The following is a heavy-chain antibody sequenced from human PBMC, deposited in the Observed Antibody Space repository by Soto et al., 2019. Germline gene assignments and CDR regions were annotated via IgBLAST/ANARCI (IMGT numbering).Heavy chain of an antibody. CDR1: GYTFTSYD. Sequence: ASVKVSCKASGYTFTSYDINWVRQATGQGLEWMGWMNPNSDNTGYAQKFQGRVTMTRNTSISTAYMELSSLRSEDTAVYYCARGPSCSGGSCYPFAYWGQGTLVTVSS. CDR3: ARGPSCSGGSCYPFAY. CDR2: MNPNSDNT. D-gene: IGHD2-15*01. V-gene: IGHV1-8*01. J-gene: IGHJ4*02.